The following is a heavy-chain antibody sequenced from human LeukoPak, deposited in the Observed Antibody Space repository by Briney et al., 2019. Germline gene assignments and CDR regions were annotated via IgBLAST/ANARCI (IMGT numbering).Heavy chain of an antibody. CDR2: ISYDGGNK. V-gene: IGHV3-30*03. CDR1: GFSFSAYG. D-gene: IGHD3-16*02. J-gene: IGHJ3*02. Sequence: GGSLRLSCGTSGFSFSAYGMHWVRQAPGKGLEWVAVISYDGGNKFYADSVKGRFTISRDNSKNTMSLQMNSLRAEDTALYYCARDIDEGAFDIWGQGTMVTVSS. CDR3: ARDIDEGAFDI.